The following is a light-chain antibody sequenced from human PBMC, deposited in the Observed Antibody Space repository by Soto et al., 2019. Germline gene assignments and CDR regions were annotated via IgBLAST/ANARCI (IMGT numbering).Light chain of an antibody. CDR2: AAS. CDR1: QSISSY. CDR3: QQSYSSPYT. V-gene: IGKV1-39*01. J-gene: IGKJ2*01. Sequence: DIQRTQSPSSLSASVGDRVTITCRASQSISSYLNWYQQKPGKAPNLLIYAASSLHSGVPSRFSGSGSGTDFALTVSSLQPEDFATYYCQQSYSSPYTFGQGTKVDIK.